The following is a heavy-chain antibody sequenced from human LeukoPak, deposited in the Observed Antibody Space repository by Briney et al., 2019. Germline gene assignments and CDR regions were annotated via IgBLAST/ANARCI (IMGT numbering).Heavy chain of an antibody. Sequence: ASVKVSCKASGYTFISYDINWVRQATGQGLEWMGWMNPNSGDTGYAQKFPGRITMTRNTPISTAYMELSSLRSEDTAVYYCARGGGGYSGYGGYYYYYMDVWGKGTTVTVSS. CDR1: GYTFISYD. CDR2: MNPNSGDT. J-gene: IGHJ6*03. V-gene: IGHV1-8*01. CDR3: ARGGGGYSGYGGYYYYYMDV. D-gene: IGHD5-12*01.